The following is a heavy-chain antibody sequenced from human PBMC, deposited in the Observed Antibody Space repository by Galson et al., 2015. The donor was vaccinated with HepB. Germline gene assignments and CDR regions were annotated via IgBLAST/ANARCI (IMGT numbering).Heavy chain of an antibody. CDR3: AKERGTGVATLWVDY. Sequence: SLRLSCAASGFTFSSSAMSWVRQAPGRGLEWVTAISGGGSTTYYADSVKGRFSISRDNSKNTLYLQLNSLRAEDTAVYYCAKERGTGVATLWVDYWGQGTLVTVSS. D-gene: IGHD5-12*01. CDR1: GFTFSSSA. J-gene: IGHJ4*02. CDR2: ISGGGSTT. V-gene: IGHV3-23*01.